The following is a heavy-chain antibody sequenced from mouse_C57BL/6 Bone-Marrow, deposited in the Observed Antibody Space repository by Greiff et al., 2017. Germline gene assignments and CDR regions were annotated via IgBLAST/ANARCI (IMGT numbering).Heavy chain of an antibody. CDR3: ARGGTRRRFAY. D-gene: IGHD3-3*01. J-gene: IGHJ3*01. Sequence: VQLQQSGPGLVKPSQSLSLTCSVTGYSITSGYYWNWIRQFPGNKLEWMGYISYDGSNNYNPSLKNRISITRDPSKNQFFLKLNSVTTEDTATYYCARGGTRRRFAYWGQGTLVTVSA. CDR1: GYSITSGYY. V-gene: IGHV3-6*01. CDR2: ISYDGSN.